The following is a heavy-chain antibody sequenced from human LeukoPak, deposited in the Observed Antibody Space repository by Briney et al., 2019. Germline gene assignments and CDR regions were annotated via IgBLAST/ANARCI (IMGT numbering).Heavy chain of an antibody. CDR1: GFTFSTFA. V-gene: IGHV3-23*01. CDR3: AKTSGGYYDFDY. Sequence: PGGSLRLSCAASGFTFSTFAMSWVRQAPGKGLEWVSGIRGSGGNTFHADSVKGRFTISRDNSKNTLYLQMNSLRAEDTAVYYCAKTSGGYYDFDYWGQGTLVTVSS. D-gene: IGHD1-26*01. CDR2: IRGSGGNT. J-gene: IGHJ4*02.